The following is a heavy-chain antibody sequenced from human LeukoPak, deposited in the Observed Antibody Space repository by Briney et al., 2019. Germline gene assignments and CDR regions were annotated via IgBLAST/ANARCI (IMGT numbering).Heavy chain of an antibody. J-gene: IGHJ4*02. Sequence: ASVKVSCKASGYTFSGYYMHWVRQAPGQGLEWVGWLSPKSGATKYAQKFQGRVTLTRDLSLNTAYMELSSLTSDDTAVYYCARDTYGGSYFPLPYWGQGALVTVSS. CDR1: GYTFSGYY. CDR3: ARDTYGGSYFPLPY. D-gene: IGHD1-26*01. V-gene: IGHV1-2*02. CDR2: LSPKSGAT.